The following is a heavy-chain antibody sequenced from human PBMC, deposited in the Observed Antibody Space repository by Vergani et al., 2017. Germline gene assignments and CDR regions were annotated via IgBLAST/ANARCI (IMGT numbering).Heavy chain of an antibody. D-gene: IGHD6-19*01. CDR2: ISSSSSYT. CDR3: ARESGWYSEFDY. CDR1: GFTFSDYY. Sequence: QVQLVESGGGLVKPGGSLRLSCAASGFTFSDYYMSWIRQAPGKGLEWVSYISSSSSYTNYADSVKGRFTISRDNAKNSLYLQMNSLRAEDTAVYYCARESGWYSEFDYWGQGTLVTVSS. V-gene: IGHV3-11*05. J-gene: IGHJ4*02.